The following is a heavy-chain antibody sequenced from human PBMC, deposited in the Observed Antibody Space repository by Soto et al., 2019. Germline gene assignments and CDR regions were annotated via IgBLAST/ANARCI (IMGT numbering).Heavy chain of an antibody. CDR2: IYFSGST. J-gene: IGHJ2*01. D-gene: IGHD3-9*01. Sequence: PRKGLEWIGYIYFSGSTNYNPSLKSRVTISVDTSKNQFSLKLSSVTAADTVFFFQAEDGIRDYRSVSAFLLNRSSDL. V-gene: IGHV4-59*08. CDR3: AEDGIRDYRSVSAFLLNRSSDL.